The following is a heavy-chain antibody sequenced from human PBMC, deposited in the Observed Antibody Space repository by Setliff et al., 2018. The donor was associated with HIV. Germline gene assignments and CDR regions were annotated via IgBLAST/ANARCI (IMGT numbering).Heavy chain of an antibody. CDR2: ISGGGAST. D-gene: IGHD1-1*01. Sequence: LRLSCAASGFTFSSYAMSWVRQAPGKGLEWVSGISGGGASTYYADSVKGRFTISRDNAKNSLYLQMNSLRGEDTAVYYCARGRPTGYFDCWGQGTLVTVSS. V-gene: IGHV3-23*01. CDR1: GFTFSSYA. CDR3: ARGRPTGYFDC. J-gene: IGHJ4*02.